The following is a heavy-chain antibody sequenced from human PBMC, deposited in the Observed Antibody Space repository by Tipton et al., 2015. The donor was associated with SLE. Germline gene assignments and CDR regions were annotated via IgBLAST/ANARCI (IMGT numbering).Heavy chain of an antibody. CDR1: GASITSDDYY. V-gene: IGHV4-31*03. CDR3: ARDLGGGSCYD. Sequence: TLSLTCSVSGASITSDDYYWSWIRQHPGKGLEWIGYIYYSGSTYYNPSLKSRVTISVDTSKNQFSLKLSSVTAADTAVYYCARDLGGGSCYDWGQGTLVTVSS. J-gene: IGHJ4*02. CDR2: IYYSGST. D-gene: IGHD2-15*01.